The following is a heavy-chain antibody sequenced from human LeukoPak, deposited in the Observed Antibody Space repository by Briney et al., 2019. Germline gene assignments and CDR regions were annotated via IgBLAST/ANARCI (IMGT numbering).Heavy chain of an antibody. CDR3: ARAKYLDY. CDR1: GYTFTDYY. J-gene: IGHJ4*02. V-gene: IGHV1-2*02. Sequence: ASVKVSCKASGYTFTDYYVHWVRQAPGQGLEWMGGINPNRGGTNFAQKFQGRVTMTRDTSIRTVYLEMSSLRSDDTALYYCARAKYLDYWGQGTPVTVSS. CDR2: INPNRGGT.